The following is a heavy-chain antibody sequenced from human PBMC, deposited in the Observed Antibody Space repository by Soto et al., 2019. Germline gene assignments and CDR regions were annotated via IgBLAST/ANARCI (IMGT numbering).Heavy chain of an antibody. J-gene: IGHJ6*02. CDR3: ARDYRSYGMDV. CDR2: IYSRGST. V-gene: IGHV3-53*02. D-gene: IGHD4-4*01. CDR1: GFTVSSNY. Sequence: EVQLVETGGGLIQPGGSLRLSCAASGFTVSSNYMSWVRQAPGKGLEWVSVIYSRGSTYYADSVKGRFTISRDNSKNTLYLQMNRLRAEDTAVYYCARDYRSYGMDVWGQGKTVTVSS.